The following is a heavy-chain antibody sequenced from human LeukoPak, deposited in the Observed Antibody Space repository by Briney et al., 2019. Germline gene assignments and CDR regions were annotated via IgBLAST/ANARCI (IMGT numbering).Heavy chain of an antibody. CDR3: ARLQWNYYYYMDV. J-gene: IGHJ6*03. D-gene: IGHD2-8*01. Sequence: PSETLSLTCTVSGGSISSGGYYWSWIRQPAGKGLQWIGRIYTSGSTNYNPSLKSRVTISVDTSKNQFSLKLSSVTAADAAVYYCARLQWNYYYYMDVWGKGTTVTVSS. CDR1: GGSISSGGYY. CDR2: IYTSGST. V-gene: IGHV4-61*02.